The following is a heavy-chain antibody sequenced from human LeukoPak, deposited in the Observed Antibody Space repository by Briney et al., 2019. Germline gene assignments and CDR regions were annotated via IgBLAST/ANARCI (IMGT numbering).Heavy chain of an antibody. CDR3: ARDTKRFQKNYFNH. CDR1: GFTFCDYY. CDR2: ISSSSSYT. V-gene: IGHV3-11*06. Sequence: GGSLRLSFAASGFTFCDYYISWIRQAPGKGLEWISYISSSSSYTNYADSVKGRFTISRDNAKNSLYLQMNSLRAEDTAVYYCARDTKRFQKNYFNHWGQGSLVTVSS. J-gene: IGHJ4*02. D-gene: IGHD3-3*01.